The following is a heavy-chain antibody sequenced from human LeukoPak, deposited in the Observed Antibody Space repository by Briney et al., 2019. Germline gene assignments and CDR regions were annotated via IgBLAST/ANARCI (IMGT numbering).Heavy chain of an antibody. CDR3: ASAYSSSSWGDY. Sequence: GGSLRLSCAASGFTFSSYAMHWVRQAPGKGLEWVAVISYDGSNKCYADSVKGRFTISRDNPKNTLYLQMNSLRAEDTAVYYCASAYSSSSWGDYWGQGTLVTVSS. J-gene: IGHJ4*02. CDR2: ISYDGSNK. V-gene: IGHV3-30*04. D-gene: IGHD6-6*01. CDR1: GFTFSSYA.